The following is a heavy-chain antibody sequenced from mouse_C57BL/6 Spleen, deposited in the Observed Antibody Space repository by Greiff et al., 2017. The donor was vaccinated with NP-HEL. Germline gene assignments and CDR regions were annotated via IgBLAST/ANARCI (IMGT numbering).Heavy chain of an antibody. J-gene: IGHJ2*01. D-gene: IGHD1-1*01. CDR2: ISSGGSYT. Sequence: DVQLVESGGDLVKPGGSLKLSCAASGFTFSSYGMSWVRQTPDKRLEWVATISSGGSYTYYPDSVKGRFTISRDNAKNTLYLQMSSLKSEDTAMYYCARGATVVADYFDYWGQGTTLTVSS. V-gene: IGHV5-6*01. CDR3: ARGATVVADYFDY. CDR1: GFTFSSYG.